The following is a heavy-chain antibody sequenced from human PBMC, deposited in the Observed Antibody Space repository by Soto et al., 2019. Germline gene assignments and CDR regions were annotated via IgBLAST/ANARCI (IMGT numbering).Heavy chain of an antibody. Sequence: SLRLSCADAGFTFSSYSMNWVRQAPGKGLEWVSSISSSSSYIYYADSVKGRFTISRDNAKNSLYLQMNSLRAEDTAVYYCARDTALVTLDYWGQGTLVTVSS. J-gene: IGHJ4*02. CDR3: ARDTALVTLDY. D-gene: IGHD5-18*01. V-gene: IGHV3-21*01. CDR2: ISSSSSYI. CDR1: GFTFSSYS.